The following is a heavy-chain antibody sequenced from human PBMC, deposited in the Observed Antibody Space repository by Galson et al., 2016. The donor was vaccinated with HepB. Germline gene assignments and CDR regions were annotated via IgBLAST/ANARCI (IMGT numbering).Heavy chain of an antibody. Sequence: SLRLSCAASGVTFSNYGMHWVRQAPGKGLEWVAFIWYDGNNKNYADSVKGRFTISRDNSKNTLYLQMNSLRAEDTAVYYCAKVAPDYDFWSGYTVHYYFDYWGQGTLVTVSS. CDR1: GVTFSNYG. CDR3: AKVAPDYDFWSGYTVHYYFDY. D-gene: IGHD3-3*01. CDR2: IWYDGNNK. J-gene: IGHJ4*02. V-gene: IGHV3-33*06.